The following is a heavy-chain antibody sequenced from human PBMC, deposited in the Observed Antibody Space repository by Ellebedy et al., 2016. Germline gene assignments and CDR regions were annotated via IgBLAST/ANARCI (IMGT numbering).Heavy chain of an antibody. CDR2: ISYDGPTK. Sequence: GESLKISXSASGFTFTKYGVHWVRQVPGKGLEWLAVISYDGPTKNYADSVKGRFTISRDNSKNTLYLHLNSLRPDDTAIYSCAKEASTGFYGSFDSWGQGTLVTVSS. CDR3: AKEASTGFYGSFDS. J-gene: IGHJ4*02. CDR1: GFTFTKYG. D-gene: IGHD3-10*01. V-gene: IGHV3-30*18.